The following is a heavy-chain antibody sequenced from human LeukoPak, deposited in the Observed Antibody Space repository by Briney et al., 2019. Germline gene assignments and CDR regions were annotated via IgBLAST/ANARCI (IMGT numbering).Heavy chain of an antibody. CDR3: ARGEXRGTTTGYDY. D-gene: IGHD1-1*01. J-gene: IGHJ4*02. V-gene: IGHV3-53*01. CDR2: XXXXXST. CDR1: GFTVSNNY. Sequence: PGGSLRLSCAASGFTVSNNYMXXXRQAPGKGXEXVSVXXXXXSTYYAXSVKGRFTXXXXXSKNTLYLQMNSLRAEDTAVYYCARGEXRGTTTGYDYWGQGTLVTVSS.